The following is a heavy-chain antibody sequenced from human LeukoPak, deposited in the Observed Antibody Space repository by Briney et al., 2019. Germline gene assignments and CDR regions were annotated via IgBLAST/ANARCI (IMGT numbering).Heavy chain of an antibody. CDR1: GGSISSGDYY. Sequence: SETLSLTCTVSGGSISSGDYYWSWIRQPPGKGLEWIGYIYYSGSTNYNPSLKSRVTISVDTSKNQFSLKLSSVTAADTAVYYCARVAIFRSDNWFDPWGQGTLVTVSS. CDR3: ARVAIFRSDNWFDP. J-gene: IGHJ5*02. CDR2: IYYSGST. V-gene: IGHV4-61*08. D-gene: IGHD3-9*01.